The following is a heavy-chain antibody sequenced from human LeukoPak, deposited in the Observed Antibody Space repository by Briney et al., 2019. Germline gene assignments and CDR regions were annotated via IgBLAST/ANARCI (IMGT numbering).Heavy chain of an antibody. D-gene: IGHD6-13*01. V-gene: IGHV4-30-4*01. CDR1: GVSISSGAYY. Sequence: PSQTLSLTCTVSGVSISSGAYYWSWIRQPPGKGLAWNGYIYYSGSTSYNPSLKSRVTISVDTSKNQFSLKLSSVTAADTAVYYCARAGLDSSSWAFDYWGQGTLVTVSS. CDR2: IYYSGST. CDR3: ARAGLDSSSWAFDY. J-gene: IGHJ4*02.